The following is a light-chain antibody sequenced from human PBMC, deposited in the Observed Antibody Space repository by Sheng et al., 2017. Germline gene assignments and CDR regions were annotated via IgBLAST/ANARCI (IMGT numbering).Light chain of an antibody. CDR1: SGSITSNF. CDR3: QSYDSNNHWV. V-gene: IGLV6-57*01. Sequence: NFVLTQPHSVSASPGKTVTISCTRSSGSITSNFVQWLQQRPGSSPTTVIYEDHQGPSGVPDRFSVSVDRSSNSASLTISGLKSEDEADYFCQSYDSNNHWVFGGGTKLTVL. J-gene: IGLJ3*02. CDR2: EDH.